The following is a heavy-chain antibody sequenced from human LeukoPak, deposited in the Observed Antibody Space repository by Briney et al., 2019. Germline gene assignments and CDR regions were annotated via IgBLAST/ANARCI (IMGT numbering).Heavy chain of an antibody. J-gene: IGHJ3*02. CDR3: ARGRFSPPLYDSSGYGRAFDI. D-gene: IGHD3-22*01. CDR2: INHSGST. CDR1: GGSFSGYY. Sequence: SETLSLTCAVYGGSFSGYYWSWIRQPPGKGLEWIGEINHSGSTNYNPSLKSRVTISVDTSKNQFSLKLNSVTAADTAVYYCARGRFSPPLYDSSGYGRAFDIWGQGTMVTVSS. V-gene: IGHV4-34*01.